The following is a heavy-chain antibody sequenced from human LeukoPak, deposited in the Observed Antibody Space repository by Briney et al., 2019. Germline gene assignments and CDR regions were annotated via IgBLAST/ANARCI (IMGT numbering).Heavy chain of an antibody. CDR2: INPNSGGT. CDR1: GYTFTGYY. Sequence: ASVTVSCKASGYTFTGYYMHWVRQAPGQGLEWMGWINPNSGGTNYAQKFQGRVTMTRDTSISTAYMELSRLRSDDTAVYYCAREGGGYYYDSSGYLDYWGQGTLVTVSS. J-gene: IGHJ4*02. V-gene: IGHV1-2*02. D-gene: IGHD3-22*01. CDR3: AREGGGYYYDSSGYLDY.